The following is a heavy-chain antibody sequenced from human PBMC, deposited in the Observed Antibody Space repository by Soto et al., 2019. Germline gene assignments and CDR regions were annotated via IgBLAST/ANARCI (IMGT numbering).Heavy chain of an antibody. D-gene: IGHD3-10*01. J-gene: IGHJ6*02. V-gene: IGHV3-48*03. Sequence: EVQLVESGGGLVQPGGSLRLSCAASGFAFSSYEMNWVRQSPGKGLEWLSYISSTASTIHYADSVKGRFTISRDNANNSVYLEMNRPTGEDSAVYYCARAAGIMTRGFHGMDVWGQGTTVTVSS. CDR1: GFAFSSYE. CDR3: ARAAGIMTRGFHGMDV. CDR2: ISSTASTI.